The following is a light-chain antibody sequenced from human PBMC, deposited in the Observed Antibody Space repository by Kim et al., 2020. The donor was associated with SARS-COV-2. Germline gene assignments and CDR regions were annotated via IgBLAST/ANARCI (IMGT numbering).Light chain of an antibody. CDR2: EVS. Sequence: GTRLYTWTSNDGCGYNLVSLYPQHPSQAPKLMIYEVSKRPSGVPDRFSGSKSGNTASLTVSGLQAEDEADYYCSSYAGSNVVFGGGTQLTVL. J-gene: IGLJ2*01. CDR3: SSYAGSNVV. CDR1: SNDGCGYNL. V-gene: IGLV2-8*01.